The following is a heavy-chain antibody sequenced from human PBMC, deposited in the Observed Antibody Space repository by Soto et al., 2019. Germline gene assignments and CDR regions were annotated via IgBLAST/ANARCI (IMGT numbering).Heavy chain of an antibody. CDR1: GFDFTYYA. Sequence: QVQLVESGGGAVQPGESLRLSCVASGFDFTYYAMHWVRQAPGKGLESVAVMSSEGIKIHHTDSVKGRFTIFRDNSKNTLYLQINSLRKEDTAVYFCAKDEGVGGTLGLFDYWGQGTLVSVSS. V-gene: IGHV3-30*18. J-gene: IGHJ4*02. CDR2: MSSEGIKI. CDR3: AKDEGVGGTLGLFDY. D-gene: IGHD1-26*01.